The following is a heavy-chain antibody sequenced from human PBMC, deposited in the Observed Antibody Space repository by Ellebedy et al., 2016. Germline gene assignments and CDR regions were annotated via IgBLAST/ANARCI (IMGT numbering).Heavy chain of an antibody. V-gene: IGHV4-39*07. Sequence: SETLSLTCTVSGGSIRSSNYYWGWIRQPPGKGLEWIGSIYYSGSTNYNPSLKSRVTISVDTSKNQFSLKLSSVTAADTAVYYCAKDRYSSGWRLHSLKYFDYWGQGTLVTVSS. D-gene: IGHD6-19*01. CDR1: GGSIRSSNYY. CDR3: AKDRYSSGWRLHSLKYFDY. CDR2: IYYSGST. J-gene: IGHJ4*02.